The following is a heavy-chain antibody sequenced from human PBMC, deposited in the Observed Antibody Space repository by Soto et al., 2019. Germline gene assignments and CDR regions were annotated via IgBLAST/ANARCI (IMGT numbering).Heavy chain of an antibody. CDR2: IYSGGNT. CDR3: ARDSTWIPYYHYGMDV. D-gene: IGHD5-18*01. Sequence: EVQLVESGGGLIQPGGSLRLSCAASGFSVSSHYMSWVRQAPGKGLEGVSVIYSGGNTHYADPVKGRFTISRDNSKNTLYRQMNSLRAEDTAVYYCARDSTWIPYYHYGMDVWGQGTTVTVSS. V-gene: IGHV3-53*01. CDR1: GFSVSSHY. J-gene: IGHJ6*02.